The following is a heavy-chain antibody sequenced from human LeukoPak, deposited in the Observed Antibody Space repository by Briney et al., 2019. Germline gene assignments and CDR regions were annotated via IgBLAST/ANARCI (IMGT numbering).Heavy chain of an antibody. CDR1: GGSISSYY. D-gene: IGHD2-21*02. V-gene: IGHV4-59*01. J-gene: IGHJ6*03. CDR3: ARVFRAYCGGDCYSYYMDA. Sequence: SETLSLTCTVSGGSISSYYWSWIRQPPGKGLEWIGNIYYSGSTNYNPSLKSRVTISVDTSKNQFSLKLSSVTAADTAVYYCARVFRAYCGGDCYSYYMDAWGKGTTVTVSS. CDR2: IYYSGST.